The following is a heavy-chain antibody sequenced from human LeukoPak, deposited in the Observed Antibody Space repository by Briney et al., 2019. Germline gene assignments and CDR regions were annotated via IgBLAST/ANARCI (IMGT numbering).Heavy chain of an antibody. Sequence: GGSLRLSCAASGFTFSSYWMHWVRQAPGKGLVWVSCLNSDGSSTRYADSVRGRFTVSRDNAKNTLYLQMNSLRAEDTAVYYCATGNYHAFDIWGQGTMVTVSS. CDR1: GFTFSSYW. CDR2: LNSDGSST. D-gene: IGHD1-7*01. J-gene: IGHJ3*02. V-gene: IGHV3-74*01. CDR3: ATGNYHAFDI.